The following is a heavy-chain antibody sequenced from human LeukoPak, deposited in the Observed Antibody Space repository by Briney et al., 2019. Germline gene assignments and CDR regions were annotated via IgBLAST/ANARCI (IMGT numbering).Heavy chain of an antibody. V-gene: IGHV3-30*02. Sequence: GGSLRLSCAASGFTFSNYGIHWVRQAPGKGLEWVAFIRYDGSNRYYADSVKGRFTISRDNSKNTLSLQMNNLRAEDTAVYYCAKEAWSGDSSGWYYFDYWGQGTLVTVSS. CDR1: GFTFSNYG. D-gene: IGHD6-19*01. CDR2: IRYDGSNR. CDR3: AKEAWSGDSSGWYYFDY. J-gene: IGHJ4*02.